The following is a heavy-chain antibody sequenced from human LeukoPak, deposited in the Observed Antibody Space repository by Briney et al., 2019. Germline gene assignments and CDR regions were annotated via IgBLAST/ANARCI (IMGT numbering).Heavy chain of an antibody. Sequence: PGGSLRLSCAASGFTFSSYATSWVRQAPGKGLEWVSAISGSGGSTYYADSVKGRFTISRDNSKNTLYLQMNSLRAEDTAVYYCAKDRYCSSTSCSCHDYWGQGTLVTVSS. CDR1: GFTFSSYA. J-gene: IGHJ4*02. D-gene: IGHD2-2*01. CDR2: ISGSGGST. V-gene: IGHV3-23*01. CDR3: AKDRYCSSTSCSCHDY.